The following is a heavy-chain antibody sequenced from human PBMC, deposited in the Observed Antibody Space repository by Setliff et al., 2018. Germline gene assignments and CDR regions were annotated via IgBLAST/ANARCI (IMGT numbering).Heavy chain of an antibody. J-gene: IGHJ4*02. CDR2: INPNSGGT. V-gene: IGHV1-2*01. D-gene: IGHD3-3*01. Sequence: GASVKVSCKASGYTFTGYYMHWVRQAPGQGLEWMGRINPNSGGTNYAQKFQGXXXXTRXXXXXXXXXXXXXXXXDXXXVXYCARWPFLEWLLYYDYWGQGTLVTVSS. CDR1: GYTFTGYY. CDR3: ARWPFLEWLLYYDY.